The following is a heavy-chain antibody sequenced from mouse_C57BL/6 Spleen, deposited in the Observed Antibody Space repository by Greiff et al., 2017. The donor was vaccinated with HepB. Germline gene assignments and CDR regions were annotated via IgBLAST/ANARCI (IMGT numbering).Heavy chain of an antibody. J-gene: IGHJ3*01. D-gene: IGHD1-1*01. CDR2: INPNNGGT. Sequence: EVKLMESGPELVKPGASVKIPCKASGYTFTDYNMDWVKQSHGKSLEWIGDINPNNGGTIYNQKFKGKATLTVDKSSSTAYMELRSLTSEDTAVYYCARPYGSSSWFAYWGQGTLVTVSA. CDR1: GYTFTDYN. CDR3: ARPYGSSSWFAY. V-gene: IGHV1-18*01.